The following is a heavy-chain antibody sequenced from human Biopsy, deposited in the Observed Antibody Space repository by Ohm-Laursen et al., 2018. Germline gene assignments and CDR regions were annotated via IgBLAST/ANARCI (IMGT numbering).Heavy chain of an antibody. CDR2: INPNSGNA. CDR1: GYTFAGYY. J-gene: IGHJ6*02. Sequence: ASVKVSCKVSGYTFAGYYLHRVRQAPGHGLEWMGWINPNSGNANYAQSFQGRLTVTRDTSISTAYMELTSLTFDDTAIYYCARVPAYPSIDGYYGLDLWGQGTTVIVSS. D-gene: IGHD3-9*01. CDR3: ARVPAYPSIDGYYGLDL. V-gene: IGHV1-2*02.